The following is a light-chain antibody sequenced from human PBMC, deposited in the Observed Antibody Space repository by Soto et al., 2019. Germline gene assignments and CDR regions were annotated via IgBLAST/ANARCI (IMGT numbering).Light chain of an antibody. CDR1: SSDIGVYDF. CDR3: SSFAGSYSPYV. Sequence: QSALTQPPSASGSPGQSVTISCTGTSSDIGVYDFVSWYQQHPGKAPKVIIYQVNKRPSGVPDRFSGSKSGNTASLTVSGLRPEDEADYFCSSFAGSYSPYVFGTGTQLTVL. J-gene: IGLJ1*01. CDR2: QVN. V-gene: IGLV2-8*01.